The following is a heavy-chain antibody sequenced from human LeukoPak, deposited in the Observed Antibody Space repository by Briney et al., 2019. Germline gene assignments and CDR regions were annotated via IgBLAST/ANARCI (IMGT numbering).Heavy chain of an antibody. V-gene: IGHV4-4*07. CDR2: IYTSGST. Sequence: SETLSLACTVSGGSISIYYWSWIRQPAGKGLEWIGRIYTSGSTNYNPSLKSRVTMSVDTSKNQFSLKLSSVTAAETAVYYCAGGELFCLLDSWGQGSLVTVSS. CDR3: AGGELFCLLDS. CDR1: GGSISIYY. D-gene: IGHD3-10*01. J-gene: IGHJ4*02.